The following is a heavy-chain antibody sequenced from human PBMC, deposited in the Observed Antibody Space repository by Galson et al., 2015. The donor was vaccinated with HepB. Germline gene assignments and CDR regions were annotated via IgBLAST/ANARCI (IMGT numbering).Heavy chain of an antibody. Sequence: SLRLSCATSGFIFSTYAMHWVRQAPGKGLEYVSAIGSNRGTTHYVNSMKGRFTISRDNSKNTLFLHMGSLGTEDMAVYYCARVDYSYGYDYWGQGTLVTVSS. D-gene: IGHD3-16*01. V-gene: IGHV3-64*01. J-gene: IGHJ4*02. CDR2: IGSNRGTT. CDR3: ARVDYSYGYDY. CDR1: GFIFSTYA.